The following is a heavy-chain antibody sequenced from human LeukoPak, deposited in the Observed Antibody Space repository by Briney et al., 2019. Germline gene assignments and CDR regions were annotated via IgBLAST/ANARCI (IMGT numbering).Heavy chain of an antibody. V-gene: IGHV3-30*04. CDR3: ARTVAVAGLGGIDY. CDR1: GFTFSSYA. CDR2: ISYDGSNK. J-gene: IGHJ4*02. D-gene: IGHD6-19*01. Sequence: GGSLRLSCAASGFTFSSYAMHWVRQAPGKGLDWVAVISYDGSNKYYADSVKGRFTISRDNSKNTLYLQMNSLRAEDTAVYYCARTVAVAGLGGIDYWGQGTLVTVSS.